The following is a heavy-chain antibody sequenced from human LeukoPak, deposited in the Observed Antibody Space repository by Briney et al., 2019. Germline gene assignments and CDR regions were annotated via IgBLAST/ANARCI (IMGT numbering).Heavy chain of an antibody. J-gene: IGHJ4*02. CDR3: AKVGPTTVTTWGWRRYFDY. D-gene: IGHD4-17*01. Sequence: QPSETLSLTCTVSGGSISSSSYYWGWIRQPPGKGLEWVSAISGSGGSTYYADSVKGRFTISRDNSKNTLYLQMNSLRAEDTAVYYCAKVGPTTVTTWGWRRYFDYWGQGTLVTVSS. V-gene: IGHV3-23*01. CDR2: ISGSGGST. CDR1: GGSISSSSYY.